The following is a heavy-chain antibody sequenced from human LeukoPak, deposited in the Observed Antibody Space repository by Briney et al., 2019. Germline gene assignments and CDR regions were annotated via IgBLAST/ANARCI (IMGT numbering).Heavy chain of an antibody. J-gene: IGHJ3*02. CDR2: INLDASEN. D-gene: IGHD6-13*01. CDR1: GFTFSNYW. CDR3: ARDSEISSSFAFDI. Sequence: GGPLTLSCTASGFTFSNYWMAWLRQTPGKGLEWVANINLDASENDYVDSLKGRCTISRDDAKNSLYLQVNTLRAEDTAVYYCARDSEISSSFAFDIGGQGTVVTVSS. V-gene: IGHV3-7*01.